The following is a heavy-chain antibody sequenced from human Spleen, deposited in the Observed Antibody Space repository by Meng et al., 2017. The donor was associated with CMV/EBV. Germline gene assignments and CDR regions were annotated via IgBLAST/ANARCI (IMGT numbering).Heavy chain of an antibody. D-gene: IGHD4-23*01. Sequence: GESLKISCVASGFTSRSYWMTWVRQAPGKGLEWVANIKPDGSEKNYVDSVKGRFTISRDNAKNSLFLHMNSLRAEDTAVYYCAKIPYGGNSDDFWGQGTLVTVSS. V-gene: IGHV3-7*01. CDR1: GFTSRSYW. CDR3: AKIPYGGNSDDF. J-gene: IGHJ4*02. CDR2: IKPDGSEK.